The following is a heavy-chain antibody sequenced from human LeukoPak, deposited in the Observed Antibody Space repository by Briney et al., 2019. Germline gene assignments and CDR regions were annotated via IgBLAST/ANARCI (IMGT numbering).Heavy chain of an antibody. CDR2: ISSGGGGT. D-gene: IGHD6-13*01. V-gene: IGHV3-23*01. Sequence: TGGSLRLSCAASGFTFSSYAMSWVRQAPGKGLEWVSAISSGGGGTYYADSLKGRFIISRDNSKNTLYLQMNSLRAEDTAVYYCAKAGSTWNFDYWGQGTLVTVSS. CDR3: AKAGSTWNFDY. J-gene: IGHJ4*02. CDR1: GFTFSSYA.